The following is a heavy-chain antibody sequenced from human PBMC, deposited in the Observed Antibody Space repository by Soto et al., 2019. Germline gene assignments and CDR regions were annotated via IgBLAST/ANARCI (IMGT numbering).Heavy chain of an antibody. CDR2: INPYNANT. CDR1: WYTFTNHG. J-gene: IGHJ3*02. D-gene: IGHD3-16*01. V-gene: IGHV1-18*04. CDR3: ARDRVAGIWGDAFDI. Sequence: ASVKVSCKTSWYTFTNHGINWVRQAPGQGLEWMGWINPYNANTNYAQKLQGRVTMTTDTSTSTAYMDLRSLTSDDTAVYYCARDRVAGIWGDAFDIWGQGTMVTVSS.